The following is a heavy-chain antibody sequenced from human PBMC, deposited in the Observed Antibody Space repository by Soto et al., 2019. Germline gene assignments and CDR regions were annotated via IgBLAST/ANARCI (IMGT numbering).Heavy chain of an antibody. D-gene: IGHD6-13*01. CDR2: INHSGST. V-gene: IGHV4-34*01. J-gene: IGHJ4*02. CDR3: ARTYSSSWSPFDS. CDR1: GGSFSGDY. Sequence: PSETLSLTCAVYGGSFSGDYWSWIRQPPGKGLEWIGEINHSGSTNYNPSLKSRVTISVDTSKNQFSLKLSSVTAADTAVYYCARTYSSSWSPFDSWGQGTLVPVSS.